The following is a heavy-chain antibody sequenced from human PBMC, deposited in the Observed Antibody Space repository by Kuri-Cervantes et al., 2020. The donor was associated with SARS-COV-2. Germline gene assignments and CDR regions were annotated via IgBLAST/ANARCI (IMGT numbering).Heavy chain of an antibody. CDR3: ARQNTYYDILTGFALDY. Sequence: ESLKISCTVSGGSISSSSYYWGWIRQPPGKGLEWIGSIYYSGSTYYNPSLKSRVTISVDTSKNQFSLKLSSVTAADTAVYYCARQNTYYDILTGFALDYWGQGTLVTVSS. J-gene: IGHJ4*02. CDR2: IYYSGST. D-gene: IGHD3-9*01. V-gene: IGHV4-39*07. CDR1: GGSISSSSYY.